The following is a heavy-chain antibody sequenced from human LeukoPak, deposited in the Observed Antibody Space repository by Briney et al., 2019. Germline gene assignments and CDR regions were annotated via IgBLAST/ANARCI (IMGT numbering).Heavy chain of an antibody. J-gene: IGHJ4*02. CDR3: ARRRFRARHLDY. D-gene: IGHD3-10*01. Sequence: GSLRLSCAASGFTFSTYWSWIRQPPGKGLEWIGEINHSGSTNYNPSLKSRVTISVDTSKNQFSLKLSSVTAADTAVYYCARRRFRARHLDYWGQGTLVTVSS. CDR2: INHSGST. V-gene: IGHV4-34*01. CDR1: GFTFSTY.